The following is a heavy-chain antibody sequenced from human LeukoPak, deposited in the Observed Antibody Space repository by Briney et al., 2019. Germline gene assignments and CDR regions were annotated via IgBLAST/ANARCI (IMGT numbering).Heavy chain of an antibody. CDR1: GFTVSSNY. CDR3: ARLVCSTIPCYGKFYFDS. D-gene: IGHD2-2*01. V-gene: IGHV3-7*01. CDR2: IKQDGSEK. Sequence: GSLRLSCAASGFTVSSNYMSWVRQAPGKGLEWVANIKQDGSEKYYVDSVKGRFTISRDNAKNSLYLQMNSLRAEDTAVYYCARLVCSTIPCYGKFYFDSWGQGTLVPVSS. J-gene: IGHJ4*02.